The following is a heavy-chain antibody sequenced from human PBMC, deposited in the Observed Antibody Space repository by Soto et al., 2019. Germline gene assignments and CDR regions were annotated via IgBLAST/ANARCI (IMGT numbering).Heavy chain of an antibody. D-gene: IGHD3-10*01. V-gene: IGHV4-31*03. CDR3: AHSLRSSYYFGLDV. CDR1: GASINRGDPDY. Sequence: PSETLCITCSVYGASINRGDPDYGNWIRQHQVKGLGWIGYIYYSGRIYYNPSLERRVTISVDTSKNQFSLKLTSVTAADTAVYYCAHSLRSSYYFGLDVWGQGTTVT. J-gene: IGHJ6*02. CDR2: IYYSGRI.